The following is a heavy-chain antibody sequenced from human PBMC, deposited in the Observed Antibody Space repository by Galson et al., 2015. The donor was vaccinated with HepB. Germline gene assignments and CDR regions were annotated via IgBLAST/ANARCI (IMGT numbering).Heavy chain of an antibody. CDR3: ARTYYDILTGYIDAFDI. Sequence: PALVKPTQTLTLTCTFSGFSLSTSGMCVSWIRQPPGKALEWLARIDWDDDKYYSTSLKTRLTISKDTSKNQVVLTMTNMDPVDTATYYCARTYYDILTGYIDAFDIWGQGTMVTVSS. V-gene: IGHV2-70*11. J-gene: IGHJ3*02. CDR1: GFSLSTSGMC. CDR2: IDWDDDK. D-gene: IGHD3-9*01.